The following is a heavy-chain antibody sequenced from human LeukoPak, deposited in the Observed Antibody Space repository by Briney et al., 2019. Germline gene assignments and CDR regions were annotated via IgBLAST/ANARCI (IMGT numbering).Heavy chain of an antibody. Sequence: ASVKVSCKASGCTFTSYDINWVRQATGQGLEWMGWMNPNSGNTGYAQKFQGRVTMTRNTSISTAYMELSSLRSEDTAVYYCARVTNYYGSGSYYPVYYYYYYMDVWGKGTTVTVSS. V-gene: IGHV1-8*01. J-gene: IGHJ6*03. CDR2: MNPNSGNT. D-gene: IGHD3-10*01. CDR3: ARVTNYYGSGSYYPVYYYYYYMDV. CDR1: GCTFTSYD.